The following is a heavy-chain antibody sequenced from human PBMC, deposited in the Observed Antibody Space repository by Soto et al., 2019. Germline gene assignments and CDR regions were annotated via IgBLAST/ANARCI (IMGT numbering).Heavy chain of an antibody. D-gene: IGHD3-10*01. Sequence: EVQLLESGGGLVQPGGSLRLSCAASGFTFSSYAMSWVRQAPGKGLEWVSAISGSGGSTYYADSVKGRFTISRDNSKNTLYLQMNSLRAEDTAVYYCAKRYGLGEGEYYYYYYGMDVWGQGTTVTVSS. V-gene: IGHV3-23*01. CDR1: GFTFSSYA. J-gene: IGHJ6*02. CDR2: ISGSGGST. CDR3: AKRYGLGEGEYYYYYYGMDV.